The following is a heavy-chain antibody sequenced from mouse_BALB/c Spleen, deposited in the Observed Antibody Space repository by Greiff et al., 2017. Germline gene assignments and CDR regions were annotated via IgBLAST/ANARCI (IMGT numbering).Heavy chain of an antibody. J-gene: IGHJ4*01. CDR1: GYTFTSYY. CDR2: INPSNGGT. D-gene: IGHD2-10*02. CDR3: ARLPYGNYPMDY. Sequence: QVQLQQSGAELVKPGASVKLSCKASGYTFTSYYMYWVKQRPGQGLEWIGEINPSNGGTNFNEKFKSKATLTVDKSSSTAYMQLSSLTSEDSAVYYCARLPYGNYPMDYWGQGTSVTVSS. V-gene: IGHV1S81*02.